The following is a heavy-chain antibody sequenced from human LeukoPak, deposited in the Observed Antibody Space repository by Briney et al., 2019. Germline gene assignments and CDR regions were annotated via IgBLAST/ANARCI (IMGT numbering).Heavy chain of an antibody. Sequence: GASVKVSCKASGYTFTSYDISWVRQAPGQGLEWMGGIIPMLGTPNYAQKFQGRVTITADKSTSTAYMDLSSLRSEDTAVYYCASGTTDIVVVPATLRNYYFDYWGQGTLVTVSS. J-gene: IGHJ4*02. CDR1: GYTFTSYD. V-gene: IGHV1-69*06. D-gene: IGHD2-2*01. CDR2: IIPMLGTP. CDR3: ASGTTDIVVVPATLRNYYFDY.